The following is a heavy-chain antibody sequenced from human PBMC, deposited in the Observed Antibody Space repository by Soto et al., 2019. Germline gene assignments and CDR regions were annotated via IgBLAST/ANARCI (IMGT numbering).Heavy chain of an antibody. CDR2: IIPIFGTA. J-gene: IGHJ5*02. V-gene: IGHV1-69*01. CDR1: GGTFSSYA. Sequence: QVQLVQSGAEVKKPGSSVKVSCKASGGTFSSYAISWVRQAPGQGLEWMGGIIPIFGTANYAQKFQRRVTITADEATSTAYMELSSLRSEDTAVYYCATDTSGSSDGYGPWAFDPWGQGTLVTVSS. D-gene: IGHD6-19*01. CDR3: ATDTSGSSDGYGPWAFDP.